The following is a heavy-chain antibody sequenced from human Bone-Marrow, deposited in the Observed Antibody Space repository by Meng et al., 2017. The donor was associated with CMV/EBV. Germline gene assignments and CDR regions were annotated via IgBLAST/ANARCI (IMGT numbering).Heavy chain of an antibody. Sequence: GESLKISCAASGFTFSSYAMHWVRQAPGKGLEWVAVISYDGSNKYYADSVKGRFTISRDNSKNTLYLQMNSLRAEDMAVYYCARVRHGGHLRYRDFDFWGQGTLVTVSS. CDR2: ISYDGSNK. CDR1: GFTFSSYA. D-gene: IGHD3-16*01. CDR3: ARVRHGGHLRYRDFDF. J-gene: IGHJ4*02. V-gene: IGHV3-30*04.